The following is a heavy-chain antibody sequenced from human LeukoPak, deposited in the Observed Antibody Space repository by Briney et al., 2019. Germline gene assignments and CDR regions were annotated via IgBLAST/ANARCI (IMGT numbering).Heavy chain of an antibody. D-gene: IGHD3-10*01. CDR1: GGSISPYY. V-gene: IGHV4-59*01. Sequence: KPSETLSLTCTVSGGSISPYYWSWIRQPPGKGLEWIGYIFYSGSTDYNPSLESRVTISVDTSKNQFSLKLRSVTAADTAVYYCATVAVIRGVTYFDYWGQGTLVTVSS. CDR2: IFYSGST. J-gene: IGHJ4*02. CDR3: ATVAVIRGVTYFDY.